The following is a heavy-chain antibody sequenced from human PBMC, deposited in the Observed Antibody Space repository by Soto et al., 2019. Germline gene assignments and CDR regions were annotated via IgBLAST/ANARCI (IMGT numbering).Heavy chain of an antibody. Sequence: QVQLEESGPGLVKPSQTLSLTCNISGGSITSTNHYWSWIRQSPREGLEWIGYFFDSGTTHYNPSFKGRVTIWGDASPRQFSLPMHSGTVACSAVYYSARVVSLTGAFDYGGRGPLVTVSS. V-gene: IGHV4-31*02. CDR1: GGSITSTNHY. D-gene: IGHD3-9*01. CDR2: FFDSGTT. CDR3: ARVVSLTGAFDY. J-gene: IGHJ4*02.